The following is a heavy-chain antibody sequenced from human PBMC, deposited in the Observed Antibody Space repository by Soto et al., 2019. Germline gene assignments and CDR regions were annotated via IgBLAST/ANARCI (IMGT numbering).Heavy chain of an antibody. CDR2: IYYTGST. Sequence: SETLSLTCTVSGGSISSYYWSWIRQPPGKGLEWIGYIYYTGSTNYNPSLKSRVTISLDTSKNQFSLSLSSVTAADTAVYYCARERRRYTTSYGMDVWGQGTTVTVSS. D-gene: IGHD3-16*02. CDR1: GGSISSYY. CDR3: ARERRRYTTSYGMDV. J-gene: IGHJ6*02. V-gene: IGHV4-59*01.